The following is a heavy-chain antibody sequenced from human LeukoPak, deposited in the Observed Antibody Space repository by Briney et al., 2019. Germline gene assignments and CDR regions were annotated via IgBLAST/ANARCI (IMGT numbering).Heavy chain of an antibody. Sequence: QSGGSLRLSCAASGFTFSSYAMSWVHQAPGKGLEWVSAISGSGGSTYYADSVKGRFTISRDNSKNTLYLQMNSLRAEDTAVYYCAKDLMIVYYYGMDVWGQGTTVTVSS. V-gene: IGHV3-23*01. D-gene: IGHD3-22*01. CDR2: ISGSGGST. CDR3: AKDLMIVYYYGMDV. CDR1: GFTFSSYA. J-gene: IGHJ6*02.